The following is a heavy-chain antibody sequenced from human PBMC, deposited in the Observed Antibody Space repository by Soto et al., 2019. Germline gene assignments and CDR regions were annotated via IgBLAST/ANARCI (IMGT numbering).Heavy chain of an antibody. CDR1: GGTFSRYA. D-gene: IGHD1-26*01. J-gene: IGHJ5*02. CDR3: ASALVGPTTPGGLAP. Sequence: SVKVSCKASGGTFSRYAISWVRPAPVQGLEWMGGLIPIFGTANYAQKFQGRVTIAADESPSTGYMKLSSLRFEDTAVYYCASALVGPTTPGGLAPGGQGTLVTVPS. CDR2: LIPIFGTA. V-gene: IGHV1-69*13.